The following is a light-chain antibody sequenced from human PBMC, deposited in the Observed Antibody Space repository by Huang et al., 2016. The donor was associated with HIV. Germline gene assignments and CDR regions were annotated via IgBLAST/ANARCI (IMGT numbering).Light chain of an antibody. CDR2: AAS. J-gene: IGKJ2*01. V-gene: IGKV1-6*02. CDR1: QGIRND. CDR3: LQDYTSPYT. Sequence: AIQMTQSPSSLSASIGDRVTITCRASQGIRNDLGWYQQKPGKAPELLVYAASTLQSGVPSRFSGSGSDTDFTLTISSLQPEDSATYYCLQDYTSPYTFGQGTKVEI.